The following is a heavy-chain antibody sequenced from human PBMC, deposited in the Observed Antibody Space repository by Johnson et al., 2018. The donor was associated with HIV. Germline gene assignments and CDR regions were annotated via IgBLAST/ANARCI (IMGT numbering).Heavy chain of an antibody. D-gene: IGHD3-22*01. Sequence: QVQLVESGGGVVQPGGSLRLSCAASGFTFSSYGMHWVRQAPGKGLEWVAVISYDGSNKYYADSVKGRFTISRDNSKNTLYLQMNSLRAEDTAVYYCARDGTRYYYDSSGSRGTFDIWGQGTMVTVSS. CDR3: ARDGTRYYYDSSGSRGTFDI. CDR2: ISYDGSNK. CDR1: GFTFSSYG. J-gene: IGHJ3*02. V-gene: IGHV3-30*19.